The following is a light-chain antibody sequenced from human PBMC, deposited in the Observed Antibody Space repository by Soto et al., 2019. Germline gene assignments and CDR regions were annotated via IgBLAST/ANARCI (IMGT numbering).Light chain of an antibody. Sequence: VIWMTQSPSLLSASTGDRVTISCRMSQGISSYLAWCQQKPGKAPELLIYAASTLQPGVPSRFSGTVYGTHFTLSISSLQPEDAAYYYCQKYNTAPLTCGGGTKVDIK. J-gene: IGKJ4*01. V-gene: IGKV1D-8*03. CDR3: QKYNTAPLT. CDR1: QGISSY. CDR2: AAS.